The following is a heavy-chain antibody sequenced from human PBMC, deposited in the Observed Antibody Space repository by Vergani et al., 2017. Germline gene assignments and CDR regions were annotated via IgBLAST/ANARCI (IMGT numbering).Heavy chain of an antibody. V-gene: IGHV4-59*08. Sequence: QVQLQESGPGLVKPSETLSLTCTVSGGSISSYYWSWIRQPPGKGLEWIGYIYYSGSTNYNPSLKSRVTISEDTSKNKFSLKLSSVTAADTAVYYCARLHVLRYFDGAFDIWGQGTMVTVSS. J-gene: IGHJ3*02. D-gene: IGHD3-9*01. CDR1: GGSISSYY. CDR3: ARLHVLRYFDGAFDI. CDR2: IYYSGST.